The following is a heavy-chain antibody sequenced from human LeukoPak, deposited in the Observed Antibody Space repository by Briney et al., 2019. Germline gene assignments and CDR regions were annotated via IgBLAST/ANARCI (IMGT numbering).Heavy chain of an antibody. Sequence: SETLSLTCAVYGGSFSGYYWSWIRQPPGKGLEWIGEINHSGSTNYNPSLKSRVTISVDTSKNQFSLKLSSVTAADTAVYYCARWGSIAVAGYYYYGMDVWGKGTTVTVSS. CDR3: ARWGSIAVAGYYYYGMDV. V-gene: IGHV4-34*01. CDR2: INHSGST. D-gene: IGHD6-19*01. J-gene: IGHJ6*04. CDR1: GGSFSGYY.